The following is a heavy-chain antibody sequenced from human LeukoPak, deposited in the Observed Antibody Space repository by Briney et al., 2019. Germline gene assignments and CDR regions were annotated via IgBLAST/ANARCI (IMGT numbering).Heavy chain of an antibody. D-gene: IGHD6-6*01. CDR3: ARDQNIAGRPDY. V-gene: IGHV1-18*01. J-gene: IGHJ4*02. CDR1: GYTFPDYG. Sequence: ASVRVSCKASGYTFPDYGISWVRQAPGQGLEWVGWISGYNGHTNYAQKFQGRVTMTTDTSTSTVYMELRTLRSDDTAVYYCARDQNIAGRPDYWGQGTLVTVPS. CDR2: ISGYNGHT.